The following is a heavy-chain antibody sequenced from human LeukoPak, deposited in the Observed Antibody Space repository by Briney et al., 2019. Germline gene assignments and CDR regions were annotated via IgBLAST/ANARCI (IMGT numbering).Heavy chain of an antibody. V-gene: IGHV3-72*01. CDR1: GFTFSDYY. Sequence: GGSLRLSCAASGFTFSDYYIDWVRQAPGKGLEWVGRSRNKANGYTTEFGASVKGRFSISRDDSKGSVYLHMNSLKTEDTAVYYCARSPASGVNVFDVWGQGTMVTVSS. J-gene: IGHJ3*01. CDR2: SRNKANGYTT. CDR3: ARSPASGVNVFDV. D-gene: IGHD1-26*01.